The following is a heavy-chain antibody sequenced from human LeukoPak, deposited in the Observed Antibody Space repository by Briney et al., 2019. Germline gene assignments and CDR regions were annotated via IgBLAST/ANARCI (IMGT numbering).Heavy chain of an antibody. J-gene: IGHJ4*02. CDR2: IYYSGTT. CDR3: ARGRGLGGSGSPTPNLDY. V-gene: IGHV4-59*01. Sequence: SETVSLTCTVSGGSISSYYWSWIRQPPGTGLEWIGYIYYSGTTNYNPSLKSRLTISVDTSKNQFSLKLSSVTAADTAVYYCARGRGLGGSGSPTPNLDYWGKG. CDR1: GGSISSYY. D-gene: IGHD3-10*01.